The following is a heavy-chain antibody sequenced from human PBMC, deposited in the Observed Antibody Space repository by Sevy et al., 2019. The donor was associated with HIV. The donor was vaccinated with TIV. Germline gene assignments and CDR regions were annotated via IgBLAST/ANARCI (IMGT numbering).Heavy chain of an antibody. CDR2: ISSRGGST. CDR1: GFTFSSYA. J-gene: IGHJ4*02. CDR3: AKAGIAVGGTFDLFYFDY. D-gene: IGHD6-19*01. Sequence: GGSQRLSCAASGFTFSSYAMSWVRQAPGKGLEWVSFISSRGGSTYYADSVKGRFTISRDNSKNTLYLQLNSLSAEDTAIYFCAKAGIAVGGTFDLFYFDYWGQGTLVTVSS. V-gene: IGHV3-23*01.